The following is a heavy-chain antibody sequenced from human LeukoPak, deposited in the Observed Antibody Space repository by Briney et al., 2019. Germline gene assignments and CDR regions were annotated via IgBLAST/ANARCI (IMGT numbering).Heavy chain of an antibody. CDR3: ARGRNSGWYEFVGQFDY. Sequence: GGSLRLSCAASGFIVSSKYMSWVRQAPGKGLEWVSVIYSGGSTHYADSVKGRFTISRDNSKNTLYLQMNSLRAEDTSVYYCARGRNSGWYEFVGQFDYWGQGTLVTVSS. CDR1: GFIVSSKY. CDR2: IYSGGST. J-gene: IGHJ4*02. D-gene: IGHD6-19*01. V-gene: IGHV3-66*01.